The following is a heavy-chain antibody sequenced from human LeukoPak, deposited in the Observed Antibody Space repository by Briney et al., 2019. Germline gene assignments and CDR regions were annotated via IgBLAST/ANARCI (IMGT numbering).Heavy chain of an antibody. Sequence: SQTLSLTCTVSGSSISSGSYFWSWIRQSAGRGLEWIGRIDSSGNTNYNPSLKSRVTMSLDTSKNQFSLKLSSVTAADTAVYYCARDPDHPGAVDPWGXGXLVTVSS. CDR1: GSSISSGSYF. V-gene: IGHV4-61*02. CDR3: ARDPDHPGAVDP. CDR2: IDSSGNT. D-gene: IGHD1-14*01. J-gene: IGHJ5*02.